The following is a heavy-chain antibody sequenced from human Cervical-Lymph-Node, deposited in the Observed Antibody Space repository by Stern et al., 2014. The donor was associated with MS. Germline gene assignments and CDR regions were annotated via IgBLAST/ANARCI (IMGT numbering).Heavy chain of an antibody. J-gene: IGHJ4*02. V-gene: IGHV7-4-1*02. Sequence: VKLLESGSELAQPRDSVKVSCKASGYNFNSSAINCVRQAPGPGLQWLGWINTYTGTPTYGQEFTGPGVFSLDTSDSTAYLQISALKPDDTAIYYCASQGASVFGVSPTRYWGQGALVTVSS. D-gene: IGHD3-3*01. CDR2: INTYTGTP. CDR1: GYNFNSSA. CDR3: ASQGASVFGVSPTRY.